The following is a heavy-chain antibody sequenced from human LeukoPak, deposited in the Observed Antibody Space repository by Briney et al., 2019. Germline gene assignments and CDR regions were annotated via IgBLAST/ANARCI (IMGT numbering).Heavy chain of an antibody. CDR2: IYYSGST. J-gene: IGHJ4*02. D-gene: IGHD5-12*01. Sequence: SETLSLTCTVSGGSISSYYWSWIRQPPGKGLEWMGYIYYSGSTNYNPSLKSRVTISVDTSKNQFSLKLSSVTAADTAVYYCARNLISSSGYVFDYWGQGTLVTVSS. CDR1: GGSISSYY. V-gene: IGHV4-59*08. CDR3: ARNLISSSGYVFDY.